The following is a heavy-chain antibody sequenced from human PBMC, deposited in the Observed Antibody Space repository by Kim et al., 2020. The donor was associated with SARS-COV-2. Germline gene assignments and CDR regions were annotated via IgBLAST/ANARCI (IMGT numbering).Heavy chain of an antibody. D-gene: IGHD1-26*01. J-gene: IGHJ4*02. V-gene: IGHV1-2*02. CDR3: ARALRPGSYYLAY. CDR1: AYTFIDYY. Sequence: ASVKVSCKTSAYTFIDYYIQWVRQAPGQGLEWMGWINPTSGGTDCAQKFQGRVSMTRDTSVSTAYMELSSLRSDDTAVYFCARALRPGSYYLAYWGQGTLVIVSS. CDR2: INPTSGGT.